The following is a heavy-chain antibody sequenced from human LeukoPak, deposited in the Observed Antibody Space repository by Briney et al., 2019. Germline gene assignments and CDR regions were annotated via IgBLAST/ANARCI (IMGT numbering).Heavy chain of an antibody. Sequence: ASVKVSCKTSGYTFSRYGISWVRQAPGQGLEWMGWITPYNGNRNYAQKFQGRVTMTTDTSTSTAYMELRSLRSDDTAVYYCARDYEYGDYIFYYNMDVWGQGATVTISS. D-gene: IGHD4-17*01. V-gene: IGHV1-18*01. CDR1: GYTFSRYG. J-gene: IGHJ6*03. CDR3: ARDYEYGDYIFYYNMDV. CDR2: ITPYNGNR.